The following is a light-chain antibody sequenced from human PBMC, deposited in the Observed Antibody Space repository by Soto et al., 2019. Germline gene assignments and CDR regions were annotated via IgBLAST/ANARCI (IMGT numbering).Light chain of an antibody. J-gene: IGLJ2*01. CDR3: SSYRSSSTLV. CDR2: DVS. CDR1: SSDVGAYNY. V-gene: IGLV2-14*03. Sequence: QSALTQPASVSGSPGQSITISCTGTSSDVGAYNYVSWYQQHPGKAPKLMIYDVSNRPSGVSNRFSGSKSDNTASLTISGLQADDEADYSCSSYRSSSTLVFGGGTQLTVL.